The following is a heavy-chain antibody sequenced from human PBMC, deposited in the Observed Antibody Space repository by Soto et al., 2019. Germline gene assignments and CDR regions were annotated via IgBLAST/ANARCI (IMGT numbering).Heavy chain of an antibody. D-gene: IGHD5-18*01. CDR1: SASLGYPY. Sequence: SETLSLTCAVFSASLGYPYWAWIRQSPGKGLEWIGGVHLSGSTDDSPSLKSRLTLSLDTSKNQFSLKVASVPAADTAVYFCSRGKPSGYRFSPGNFFYYGMDVWGPGTTVTVSS. J-gene: IGHJ6*02. V-gene: IGHV4-34*01. CDR2: VHLSGST. CDR3: SRGKPSGYRFSPGNFFYYGMDV.